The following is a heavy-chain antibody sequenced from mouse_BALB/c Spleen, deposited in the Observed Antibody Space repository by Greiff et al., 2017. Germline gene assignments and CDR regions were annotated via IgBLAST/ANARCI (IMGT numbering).Heavy chain of an antibody. Sequence: VQLQQSAAELARPGASVKMSCKASGYTFTSYTMHWVKQRPGQGLEWIGYINPSSGYTEYNQKFKDKTTLTADKSSSTAYMQLSSLTSEDSAVYYCARDCGTPAWFAYWGQGTLVTVSA. CDR1: GYTFTSYT. V-gene: IGHV1-4*02. D-gene: IGHD4-1*01. CDR2: INPSSGYT. CDR3: ARDCGTPAWFAY. J-gene: IGHJ3*01.